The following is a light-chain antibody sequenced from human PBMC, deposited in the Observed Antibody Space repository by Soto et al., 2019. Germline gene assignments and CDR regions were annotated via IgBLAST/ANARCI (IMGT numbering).Light chain of an antibody. Sequence: EIVMTQSPATLSVSPGERATLSCRAIQSLTSSFLAWYQQKPGQAPRLLISDASTRATGIPDRFSGSGSGTDFTLSISRLEPEDFAVYYCQQYSSSPSLTFGGGTKVDIK. CDR2: DAS. CDR3: QQYSSSPSLT. J-gene: IGKJ4*01. CDR1: QSLTSSF. V-gene: IGKV3-20*01.